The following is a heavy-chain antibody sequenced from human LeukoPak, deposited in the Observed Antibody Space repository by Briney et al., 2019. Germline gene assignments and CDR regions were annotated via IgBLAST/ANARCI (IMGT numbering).Heavy chain of an antibody. Sequence: GGSLRLFCAASGFTFTNYAMSWVRQAPGKGLEWVSSVSNTGNTFYADSVKGHFTISRDNSKNTLYLQMNSLRAEDTAIYYCAKERAGYSGYDPFDYWGRGTLVIVSS. V-gene: IGHV3-23*01. J-gene: IGHJ4*02. D-gene: IGHD5-12*01. CDR3: AKERAGYSGYDPFDY. CDR1: GFTFTNYA. CDR2: VSNTGNT.